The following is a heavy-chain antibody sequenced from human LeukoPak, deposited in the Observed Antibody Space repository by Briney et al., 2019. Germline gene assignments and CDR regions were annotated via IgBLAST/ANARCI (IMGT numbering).Heavy chain of an antibody. J-gene: IGHJ4*02. V-gene: IGHV4-30-2*01. Sequence: PSQTLSLTCTVSGGSISSGGYYWSWIRQPPGKGLEWIGYIYHSGSTYYNPSLKSRVTISVDRSKNQFSLKLSSVTAADTAVYYCARDRAGATKGTDYWGQGTLVTVSS. D-gene: IGHD1-26*01. CDR3: ARDRAGATKGTDY. CDR1: GGSISSGGYY. CDR2: IYHSGST.